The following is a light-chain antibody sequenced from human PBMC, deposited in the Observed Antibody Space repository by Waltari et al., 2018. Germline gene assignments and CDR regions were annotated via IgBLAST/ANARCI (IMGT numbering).Light chain of an antibody. CDR1: WSNIGAGYD. CDR3: QSYDTSLGVV. Sequence: QSVLTQSPSVSGAPGQRVTISCTGSWSNIGAGYDVHWYQQLPGKAPTLLLYGVNTRPPGVPDRFFGSKSGSSASLAIPGLQPEDEADYYCQSYDTSLGVVFGGGTKLTVL. J-gene: IGLJ2*01. CDR2: GVN. V-gene: IGLV1-40*01.